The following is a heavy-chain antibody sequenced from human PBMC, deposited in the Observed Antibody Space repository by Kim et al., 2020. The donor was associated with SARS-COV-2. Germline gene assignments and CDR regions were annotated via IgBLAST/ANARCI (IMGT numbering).Heavy chain of an antibody. J-gene: IGHJ6*02. V-gene: IGHV3-30*01. CDR2: K. D-gene: IGHD3-16*01. Sequence: KYDADSVKGRVTISRDNSQNTLNLQMNSLGAEDTAVYYWARRGTSEGMDVWGQGTTVTVSS. CDR3: ARRGTSEGMDV.